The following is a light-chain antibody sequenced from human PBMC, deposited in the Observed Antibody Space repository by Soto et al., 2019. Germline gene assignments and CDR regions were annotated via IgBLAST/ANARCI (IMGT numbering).Light chain of an antibody. CDR2: QNN. V-gene: IGLV1-51*02. CDR3: GTWDYSVSASLV. CDR1: LSNIGNNY. Sequence: QPVLTQPTSVSAAPGQKVTISCSGSLSNIGNNYVSWYQQLPGTAPKLLIFQNNKLPSGIPDRFSGSKSATSATLGITGLQTGDEADYFCGTWDYSVSASLVFGGGTKPTVL. J-gene: IGLJ3*02.